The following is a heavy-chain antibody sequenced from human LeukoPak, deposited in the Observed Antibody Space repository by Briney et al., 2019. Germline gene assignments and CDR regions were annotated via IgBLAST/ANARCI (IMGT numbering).Heavy chain of an antibody. CDR2: IRSTGSPI. Sequence: GGSLRLSCAASGFSLNSYSMNWVRQAPGKGLEWVAYIRSTGSPIYYADSVKGRFTISRDTARNSLYLQMNSLRDEDTAVYYCVRGPDALDYWGQGTLVTVSS. V-gene: IGHV3-48*02. J-gene: IGHJ4*02. CDR1: GFSLNSYS. CDR3: VRGPDALDY.